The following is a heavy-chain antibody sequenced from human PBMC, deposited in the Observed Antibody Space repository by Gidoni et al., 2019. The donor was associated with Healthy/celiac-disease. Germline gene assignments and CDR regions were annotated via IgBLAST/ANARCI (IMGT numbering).Heavy chain of an antibody. CDR2: IWYDGSNK. Sequence: GFTFSSYGMHWVRQAPGKGLEWVAVIWYDGSNKYYADSVKGRFTISRDNSKNTLYLQMNSLRAEDTAVYYCASSGVTMVRGDQNQWARFDYWGQGTLVTVSS. D-gene: IGHD3-10*01. J-gene: IGHJ4*02. CDR1: GFTFSSYG. V-gene: IGHV3-33*01. CDR3: ASSGVTMVRGDQNQWARFDY.